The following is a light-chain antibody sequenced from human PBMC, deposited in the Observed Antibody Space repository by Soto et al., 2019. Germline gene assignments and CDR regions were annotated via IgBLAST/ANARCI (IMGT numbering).Light chain of an antibody. CDR3: QQSGSSPWT. V-gene: IGKV3-20*01. CDR1: QSVSSY. CDR2: GAS. J-gene: IGKJ1*01. Sequence: EIVLTQSPATLSLSPGERATLSCRASQSVSSYLAWYQQKPGQAPRLLIYGASSRAAGIPDRFRGSGSGTDFTLTVSRLEPEDFAVYYCQQSGSSPWTFGQGTKVDIK.